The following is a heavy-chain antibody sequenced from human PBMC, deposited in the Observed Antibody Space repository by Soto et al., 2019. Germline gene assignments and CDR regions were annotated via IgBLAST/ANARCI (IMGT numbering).Heavy chain of an antibody. Sequence: PGGSLRLSCAASGFTFSSYAMNWVRQAPGKGLEWASVITSGGGTTSYADSVKGRFTISRDNSKSTFYLQMNSLRADDTAVYYCAKGLLGVWFGELLQPSFDFWGQGTLVTVSS. CDR1: GFTFSSYA. CDR2: ITSGGGTT. D-gene: IGHD3-10*01. V-gene: IGHV3-23*01. J-gene: IGHJ4*02. CDR3: AKGLLGVWFGELLQPSFDF.